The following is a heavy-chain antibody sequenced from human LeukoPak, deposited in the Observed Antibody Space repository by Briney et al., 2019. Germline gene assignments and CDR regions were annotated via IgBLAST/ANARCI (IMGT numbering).Heavy chain of an antibody. Sequence: GGSLRLSCAASGFTFSSYSMNWVRQAPGKGLEWVSSISSSSSYIYYADTVKGRFTISRDNDKISLYLQMNSLRAEDTAVYYCARGYRLQPFDYWGQGTLVTVSS. CDR2: ISSSSSYI. J-gene: IGHJ4*02. D-gene: IGHD5-24*01. CDR3: ARGYRLQPFDY. V-gene: IGHV3-21*01. CDR1: GFTFSSYS.